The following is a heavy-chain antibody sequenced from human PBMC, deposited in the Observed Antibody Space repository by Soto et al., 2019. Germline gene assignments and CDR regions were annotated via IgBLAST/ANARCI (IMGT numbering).Heavy chain of an antibody. J-gene: IGHJ5*02. CDR3: AREVSYPGWFDP. V-gene: IGHV4-59*01. D-gene: IGHD1-26*01. CDR2: IYYSGST. CDR1: GGSISSYY. Sequence: SETLSLTCTVSGGSISSYYWSWIRQPPGKGLEWIGYIYYSGSTNYNPSLKSRVTISVDTSKNQFSLKLSSVTAADTAVYYCAREVSYPGWFDPWGQGXLVTVYS.